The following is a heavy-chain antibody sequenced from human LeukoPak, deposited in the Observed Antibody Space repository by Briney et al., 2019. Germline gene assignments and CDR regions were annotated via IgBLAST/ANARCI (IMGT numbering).Heavy chain of an antibody. V-gene: IGHV3-30*04. J-gene: IGHJ3*02. CDR2: ISYDGSNK. CDR1: GFTFSSYA. Sequence: GRSLRLSCAASGFTFSSYAMHWVRQAPGKGLEWVAVISYDGSNKYYADSVKGRFTISRDNSKNTLYLQMNSLRAEDTAVYYCARENLGAFDIWGQGTMVTVSS. CDR3: ARENLGAFDI. D-gene: IGHD1-14*01.